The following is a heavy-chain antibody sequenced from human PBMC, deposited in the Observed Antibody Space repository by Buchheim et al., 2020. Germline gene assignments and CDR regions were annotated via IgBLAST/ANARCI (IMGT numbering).Heavy chain of an antibody. J-gene: IGHJ6*02. CDR1: GFTFSSYG. V-gene: IGHV3-30*18. CDR2: ISYDGSNK. D-gene: IGHD3-10*01. CDR3: AKSGYGMDV. Sequence: QVQLVESGGGVVQPGRSLRLSCAASGFTFSSYGMHWVRQAPGKGLEWVAVISYDGSNKYYADSVKGRFTISRDNPKNTLYLQMNSLRAEDTAVYYCAKSGYGMDVWGQGTT.